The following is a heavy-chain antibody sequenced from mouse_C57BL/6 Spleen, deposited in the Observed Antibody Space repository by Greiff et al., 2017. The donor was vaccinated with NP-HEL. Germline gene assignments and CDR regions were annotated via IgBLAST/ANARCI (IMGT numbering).Heavy chain of an antibody. CDR1: GYTFTSYW. CDR3: ASFPLLRSPFAY. CDR2: INPSNGGT. J-gene: IGHJ3*01. Sequence: QVQLQQPGTELVKPGASVKLSCKASGYTFTSYWMHWVKQRPGQGLAWIGNINPSNGGTNYNEKFKSKATLTVDKSSSTAYMQLSSLTSEDSAVYYCASFPLLRSPFAYWGQGTLVTVSA. D-gene: IGHD1-1*01. V-gene: IGHV1-53*01.